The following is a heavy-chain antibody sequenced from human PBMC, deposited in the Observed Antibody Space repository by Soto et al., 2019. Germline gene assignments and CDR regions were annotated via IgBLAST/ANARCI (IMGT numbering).Heavy chain of an antibody. Sequence: QVQLVQSGAEVKRPGSSVKVSCKASGDTFNFYSINWVRQAPGLGLEWMGGVNPIVSMSNYAQKFQGRVTMTADKSTSTAYMELSSLRSEDTAHYYCASSYGSGYRAFDYCGQGALVTVSS. J-gene: IGHJ4*02. CDR2: VNPIVSMS. V-gene: IGHV1-69*02. CDR1: GDTFNFYS. CDR3: ASSYGSGYRAFDY. D-gene: IGHD3-10*01.